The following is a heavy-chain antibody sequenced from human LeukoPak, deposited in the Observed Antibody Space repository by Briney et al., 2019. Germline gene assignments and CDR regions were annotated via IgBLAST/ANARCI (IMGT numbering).Heavy chain of an antibody. Sequence: GGSLRLSCAASGFTFSSYWMHWVRHAPGKGLVWVSRINSDGSSTSYADSVKGRFTISRDNAKNTLYLQMNSLRAEDTAVYYCARDHRGSGSRDYYYYMDVWGKGTTVTISS. J-gene: IGHJ6*03. D-gene: IGHD3-10*01. V-gene: IGHV3-74*01. CDR1: GFTFSSYW. CDR2: INSDGSST. CDR3: ARDHRGSGSRDYYYYMDV.